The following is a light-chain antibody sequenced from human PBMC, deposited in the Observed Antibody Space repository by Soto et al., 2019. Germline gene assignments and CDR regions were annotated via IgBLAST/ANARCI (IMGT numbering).Light chain of an antibody. Sequence: EIVLTQSPGTLALSPGEGATLSCRASQSVSKYLAWYQQKPGQAPRLLIYGASSRATGIPDSFSGSGSGTDFTVIISRLEPEDFAVYYSQQYGGSTQTFGQGTKVEVK. CDR1: QSVSKY. V-gene: IGKV3-20*01. CDR2: GAS. CDR3: QQYGGSTQT. J-gene: IGKJ1*01.